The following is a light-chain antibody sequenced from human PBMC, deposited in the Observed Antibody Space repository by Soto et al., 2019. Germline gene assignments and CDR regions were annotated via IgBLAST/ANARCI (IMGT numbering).Light chain of an antibody. CDR3: QQYSSSRT. Sequence: EILLTQSPSTLSLSPGIRATLSCRASQNISNYLIWYQQKPGQAPRLLIYGGSSRATGIPVRFSGSGSETDFTLTITRLEPEDFAMYYCQQYSSSRTFGQGTKVDIK. J-gene: IGKJ1*01. V-gene: IGKV3-20*01. CDR1: QNISNY. CDR2: GGS.